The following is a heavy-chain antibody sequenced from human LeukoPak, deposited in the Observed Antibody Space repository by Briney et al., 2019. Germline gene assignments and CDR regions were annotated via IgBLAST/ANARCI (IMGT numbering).Heavy chain of an antibody. Sequence: SETLSLTCAVSGGSLSGSQWTWIRQPPGQGLEWIGEINHSGSTNYNPSLKSRVTISVDTSKNQFSLRLTSVTAADTAVYYCARHGGYDYHFENWGRGTLVPVSS. CDR3: ARHGGYDYHFEN. CDR1: GGSLSGSQ. CDR2: INHSGST. J-gene: IGHJ4*02. D-gene: IGHD5-12*01. V-gene: IGHV4-34*01.